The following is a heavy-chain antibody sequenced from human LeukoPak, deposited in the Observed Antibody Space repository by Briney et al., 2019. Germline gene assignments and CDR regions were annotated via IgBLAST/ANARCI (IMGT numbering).Heavy chain of an antibody. CDR1: GGSISSYY. CDR2: IYYSGST. Sequence: SETLSLTCAVSGGSISSYYWSSIRQPPGKGLGWSGYIYYSGSTNYNPSLKSRVTISVDTSKNQFSLKLSSVTAADTAVYYCARYYGSGSYSYGMDVWGQGTTVTVSS. CDR3: ARYYGSGSYSYGMDV. J-gene: IGHJ6*02. V-gene: IGHV4-59*01. D-gene: IGHD3-10*01.